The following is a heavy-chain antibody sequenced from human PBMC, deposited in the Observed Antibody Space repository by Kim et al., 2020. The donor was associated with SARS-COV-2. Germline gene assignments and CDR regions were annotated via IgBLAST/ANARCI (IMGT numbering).Heavy chain of an antibody. D-gene: IGHD3-10*01. CDR2: INHSGST. Sequence: SETLSLTCAVYGGSFSGYYWSWIRQPPGKGLEWIGEINHSGSTNYNPSLKSRVTISVDTSKNQFSLKLSSVTAADTAVYYCARSRRVPGVRYFDYWGQGTLVTVSS. V-gene: IGHV4-34*01. J-gene: IGHJ4*02. CDR3: ARSRRVPGVRYFDY. CDR1: GGSFSGYY.